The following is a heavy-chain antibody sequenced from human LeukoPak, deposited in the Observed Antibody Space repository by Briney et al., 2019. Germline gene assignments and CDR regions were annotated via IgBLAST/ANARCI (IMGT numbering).Heavy chain of an antibody. CDR2: IYYSGST. D-gene: IGHD6-13*01. J-gene: IGHJ5*02. V-gene: IGHV4-39*01. Sequence: KPSETLSLTCTVSGGSISSSSYYWGWIRQPPGKGLEWIGSIYYSGSTYYNPSLKSRVTISVDTSKNQFSLKLSSVTAADTAVYYCASLRGSSWPNWFDPWGQGTLVTVSS. CDR1: GGSISSSSYY. CDR3: ASLRGSSWPNWFDP.